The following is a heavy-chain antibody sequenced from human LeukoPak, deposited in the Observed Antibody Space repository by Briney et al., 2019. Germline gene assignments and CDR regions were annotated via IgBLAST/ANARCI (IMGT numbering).Heavy chain of an antibody. CDR3: AKAVGCTNGVCYESHDY. CDR2: IRYDGSNK. CDR1: GFTFSSYG. V-gene: IGHV3-30*02. J-gene: IGHJ4*02. D-gene: IGHD2-8*01. Sequence: PGGSLTLSCAASGFTFSSYGMHWVRQAPGKGLEWVSFIRYDGSNKYYASSVQARFTISRDNSKSTLYLQMTSLRAEDTAVYYCAKAVGCTNGVCYESHDYWGQGTLVTVSS.